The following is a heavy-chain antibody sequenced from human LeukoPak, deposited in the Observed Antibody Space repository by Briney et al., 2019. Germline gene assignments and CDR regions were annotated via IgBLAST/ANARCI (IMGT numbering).Heavy chain of an antibody. CDR3: ATNYYGSGSYGGDFFDY. Sequence: GASVKVSCKASGYTFTSYDINWVRQATGQGLEWMGWMNPNSGNTGYAQKFQGRVTMTRNTSISTAYMELSSLRSEDTAVYYCATNYYGSGSYGGDFFDYWGQGTLVTVSS. V-gene: IGHV1-8*01. J-gene: IGHJ4*02. D-gene: IGHD3-10*01. CDR1: GYTFTSYD. CDR2: MNPNSGNT.